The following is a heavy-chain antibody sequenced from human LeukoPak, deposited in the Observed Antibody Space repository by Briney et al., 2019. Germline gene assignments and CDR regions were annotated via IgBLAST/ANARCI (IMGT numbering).Heavy chain of an antibody. CDR2: ISGDNDKT. CDR1: GFTFSSYA. Sequence: GGSLRLSCAASGFTFSSYAMTWDRQAPGKGLEWVSVISGDNDKTVYADSAKGRFTISRDNSKNALYLQMNSLRAEDTAVYYCAKVFKGEARFPWGYGMDGWGQGTTVTVSS. CDR3: AKVFKGEARFPWGYGMDG. J-gene: IGHJ6*02. V-gene: IGHV3-23*01. D-gene: IGHD3-16*01.